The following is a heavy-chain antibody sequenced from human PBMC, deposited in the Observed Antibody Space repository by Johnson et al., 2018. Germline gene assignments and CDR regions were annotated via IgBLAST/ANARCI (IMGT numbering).Heavy chain of an antibody. J-gene: IGHJ4*02. CDR3: TKEIEDYVFDY. V-gene: IGHV3-9*01. CDR2: ISWNSDSI. CDR1: GFTFDDYA. D-gene: IGHD4-17*01. Sequence: VQLVESGGGLVQPGRSLRLSCAASGFTFDDYAMHWVRQAPGKGLEWVSGISWNSDSIDYADSVAGRFTISRDNAKNSLYLQMNSLRTEDTALYYCTKEIEDYVFDYWGQGTLVTVSS.